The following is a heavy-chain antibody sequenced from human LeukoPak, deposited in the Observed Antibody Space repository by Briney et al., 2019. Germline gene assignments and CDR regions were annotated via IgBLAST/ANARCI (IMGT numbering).Heavy chain of an antibody. V-gene: IGHV3-7*03. J-gene: IGHJ6*02. CDR3: GYDMDV. CDR2: IKPDGSEE. Sequence: GGSWRISCAASGLGFSSSWMSWVGGAPGKGLEWVANIKPDGSEEYYVDSVKGRFTISRDNAKNSLYLQMSSLRAEDTAIYYCGYDMDVWGQGTTVTVSS. CDR1: GLGFSSSW.